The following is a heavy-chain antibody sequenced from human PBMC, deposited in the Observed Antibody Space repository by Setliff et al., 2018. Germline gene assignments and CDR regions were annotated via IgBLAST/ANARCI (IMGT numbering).Heavy chain of an antibody. J-gene: IGHJ3*02. CDR2: TIPVFGTT. D-gene: IGHD3-22*01. CDR3: ARDRKEVVISPSQAAFDI. V-gene: IGHV1-69*13. CDR1: GGTFSSYG. Sequence: SVKVSCKASGGTFSSYGISWVRQAPGQGLEWMGGTIPVFGTTDYAQKFQGRVTVTADESTSTAYMELSSLRSDDTAVYYCARDRKEVVISPSQAAFDIWGQGTMVTVSS.